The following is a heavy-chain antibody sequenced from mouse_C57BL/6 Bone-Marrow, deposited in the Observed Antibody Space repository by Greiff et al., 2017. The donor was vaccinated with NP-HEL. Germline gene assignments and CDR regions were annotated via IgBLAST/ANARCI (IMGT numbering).Heavy chain of an antibody. CDR2: INYDGSSN. D-gene: IGHD2-4*01. V-gene: IGHV5-16*01. J-gene: IGHJ4*01. CDR1: GFTFSDYY. Sequence: EVQLVESEGGLVQPGSSMKLSCTASGFTFSDYYMAWVRQVPEKGLEWVANINYDGSSNYYLDSLKSRFIISSDNAKNILYRQMRRLKSEDTATYYCAREGGLRRRTYAMDYWGQGTSVTVSS. CDR3: AREGGLRRRTYAMDY.